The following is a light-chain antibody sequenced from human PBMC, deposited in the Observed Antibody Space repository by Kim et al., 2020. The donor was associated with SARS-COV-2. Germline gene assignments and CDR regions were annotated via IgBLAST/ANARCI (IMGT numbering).Light chain of an antibody. CDR3: QSFDSSLSALL. CDR1: SSNIGASFD. CDR2: RNN. J-gene: IGLJ2*01. Sequence: QRITISCTGSSSNIGASFDVHWYQQLPGTAPKLLLYRNNNRPSGVPDRFSASRSGTSASLAITGLQPEDEAGYYCQSFDSSLSALLFGGGTQLTVL. V-gene: IGLV1-40*01.